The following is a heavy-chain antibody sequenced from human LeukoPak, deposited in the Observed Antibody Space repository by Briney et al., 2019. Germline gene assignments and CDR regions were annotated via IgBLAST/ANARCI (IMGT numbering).Heavy chain of an antibody. CDR3: ARETAGWYFDL. CDR2: ISYDGSNK. CDR1: GLTFSSYA. D-gene: IGHD6-13*01. Sequence: GRSLRLSCAASGLTFSSYAMHWVRQAPGKGLEWVAVISYDGSNKYYADSVKGRFTISRDNSKNTLYLQMNSLRAEDTAVYYCARETAGWYFDLWGRGTLVTVSS. V-gene: IGHV3-30*04. J-gene: IGHJ2*01.